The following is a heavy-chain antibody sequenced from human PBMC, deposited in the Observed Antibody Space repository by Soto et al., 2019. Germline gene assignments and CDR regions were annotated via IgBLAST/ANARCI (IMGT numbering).Heavy chain of an antibody. Sequence: EVQLVESGGGQVKPGGSLRLSCAASGFALSDYSMNWVRQAPGKGLEWVSSITSSSRFINYAESVKGRFTTSRDNAKNSLYLQMNNLRVEDTAVYYCAGSADDGRDNWGQGTLVTVSS. CDR2: ITSSSRFI. D-gene: IGHD6-25*01. V-gene: IGHV3-21*01. CDR1: GFALSDYS. CDR3: AGSADDGRDN. J-gene: IGHJ4*02.